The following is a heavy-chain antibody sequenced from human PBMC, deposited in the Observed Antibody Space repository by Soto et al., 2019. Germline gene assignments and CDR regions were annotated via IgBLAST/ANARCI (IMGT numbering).Heavy chain of an antibody. Sequence: EVQLVESGGGLVKPGGSLRLSCAASGFTFSSYIMNWVRQAPGEGLEWVSSISSTSTYIYYADSVKGRFTISRDNAKNSLFLQMNFLRSEDTAVYYCARDLRVNMGKREMATIGYWGQGTLVTVSS. CDR3: ARDLRVNMGKREMATIGY. J-gene: IGHJ4*02. CDR1: GFTFSSYI. V-gene: IGHV3-21*02. CDR2: ISSTSTYI. D-gene: IGHD5-12*01.